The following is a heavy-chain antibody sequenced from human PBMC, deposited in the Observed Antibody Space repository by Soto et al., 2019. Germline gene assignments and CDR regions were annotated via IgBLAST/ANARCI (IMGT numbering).Heavy chain of an antibody. CDR3: ARDGGVVATSFDY. V-gene: IGHV3-74*01. D-gene: IGHD5-12*01. J-gene: IGHJ4*02. CDR2: INSDGSDT. Sequence: EVQLVESGGGLVQPGGSLRLSCAASGFTFSSYWMHWVRQAPAKGLVWVSRINSDGSDTTYADSVKGRFTISRDNAKNTLYLQMNSLRAEDTAVYYCARDGGVVATSFDYWGQGTLVTVSS. CDR1: GFTFSSYW.